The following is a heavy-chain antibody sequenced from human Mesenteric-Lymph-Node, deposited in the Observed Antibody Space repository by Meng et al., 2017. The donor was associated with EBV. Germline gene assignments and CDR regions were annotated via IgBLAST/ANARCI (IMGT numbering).Heavy chain of an antibody. CDR1: GYTFTSYD. CDR2: MNPNSGNT. Sequence: QVQLVKSVAEVKNPWSSGKVACKASGYTFTSYDINWVRRATGQGLEWMGWMNPNSGNTGYAQKFQVRVTMTRNTSISTAYMELSSLRSEDTAVYYCARSAGGDYSFDPWGQGTLVTVSS. J-gene: IGHJ5*02. V-gene: IGHV1-8*01. D-gene: IGHD4-17*01. CDR3: ARSAGGDYSFDP.